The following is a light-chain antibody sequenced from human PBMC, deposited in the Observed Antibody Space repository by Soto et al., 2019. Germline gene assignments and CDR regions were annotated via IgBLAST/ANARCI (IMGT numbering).Light chain of an antibody. CDR3: QQYVSSPWA. CDR1: QSVSNY. CDR2: GAS. Sequence: EFVLTQSAATLSVSPGERATLSCWASQSVSNYFVWYQQKPGQAPRLLIYGASTRATGIPARFTGSGSGTDFTLTISRLEPEDFAVYYCQQYVSSPWAFGQGTKVDIK. V-gene: IGKV3-20*01. J-gene: IGKJ1*01.